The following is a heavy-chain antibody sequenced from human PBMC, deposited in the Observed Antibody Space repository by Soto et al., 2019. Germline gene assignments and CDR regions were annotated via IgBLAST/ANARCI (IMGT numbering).Heavy chain of an antibody. J-gene: IGHJ4*02. D-gene: IGHD6-13*01. Sequence: GESLKISCQGSGYRFSTYWIHWVRQMPGKGLEWMGRIDPSDSYTNYSPSFQGHVTISADKSISTAYLQWSSLKASDTAMYYCARRPAGIAAAAMDYWGQGTLVTVSS. V-gene: IGHV5-10-1*01. CDR1: GYRFSTYW. CDR3: ARRPAGIAAAAMDY. CDR2: IDPSDSYT.